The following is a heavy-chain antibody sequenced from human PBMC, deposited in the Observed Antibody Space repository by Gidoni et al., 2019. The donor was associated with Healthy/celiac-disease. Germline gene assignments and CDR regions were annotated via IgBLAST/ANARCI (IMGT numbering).Heavy chain of an antibody. CDR3: ARDQSGRVYAESIDY. CDR2: IWYDGSNQ. V-gene: IGHV3-33*01. J-gene: IGHJ4*01. D-gene: IGHD2-8*01. CDR1: GFTFSSYG. Sequence: QVQLVESGGGVVQPGRSLRLSCAASGFTFSSYGMHWVRQAPGKGLEWVAVIWYDGSNQYYADAVKGRFTISRDNSKNTLYLQMNSLRAEDTAVYYCARDQSGRVYAESIDYWGHGNLVTVSA.